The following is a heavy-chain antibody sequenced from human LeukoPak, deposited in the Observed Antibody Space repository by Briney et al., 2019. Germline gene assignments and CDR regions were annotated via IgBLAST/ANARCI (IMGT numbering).Heavy chain of an antibody. CDR3: ARDSVEMATIGDY. D-gene: IGHD5-24*01. Sequence: GGSLRLSCAASGFTFSSYSMNWVRQAPGKGLEWVSSISSSSSYIYYADSVKGRFTNSRDNAKNSLYLQMNSLRAEDTAVYYCARDSVEMATIGDYWGQGTLVTVSS. CDR2: ISSSSSYI. CDR1: GFTFSSYS. V-gene: IGHV3-21*01. J-gene: IGHJ4*02.